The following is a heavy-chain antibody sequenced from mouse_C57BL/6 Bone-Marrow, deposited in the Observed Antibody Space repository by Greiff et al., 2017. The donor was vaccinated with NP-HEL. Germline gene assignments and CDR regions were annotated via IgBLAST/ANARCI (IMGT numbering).Heavy chain of an antibody. CDR2: IWSGGST. Sequence: VQLQQSGPGLVQPSQSLSITCTVSGFSLTSYGVHWVRQPPGKGLEWLGVIWSGGSTDYNAAFISRLSISKDNSKSQILVKMNSLQADDTAIYYCAKENYYGSFWYFDVWGTGTTVTVSS. CDR1: GFSLTSYG. J-gene: IGHJ1*03. V-gene: IGHV2-4*01. D-gene: IGHD1-1*01. CDR3: AKENYYGSFWYFDV.